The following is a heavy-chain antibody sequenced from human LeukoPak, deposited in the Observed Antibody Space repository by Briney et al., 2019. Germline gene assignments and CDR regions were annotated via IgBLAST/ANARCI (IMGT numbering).Heavy chain of an antibody. CDR2: IYPGDSDT. CDR3: ARREMSTKVFDV. D-gene: IGHD5-24*01. J-gene: IGHJ3*01. V-gene: IGHV5-51*01. Sequence: GESLKISCKGSGYSFPNYWIGWVRQMPGRGLEWMGIIYPGDSDTRYSPSFQGQVTISAAKSISTAYLQWSSLKASDTAMYYCARREMSTKVFDVWGQGTMVTVSS. CDR1: GYSFPNYW.